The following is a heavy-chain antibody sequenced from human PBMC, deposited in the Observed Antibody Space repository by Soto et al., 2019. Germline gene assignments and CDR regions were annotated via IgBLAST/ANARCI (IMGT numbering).Heavy chain of an antibody. CDR1: GFNFSRYA. Sequence: QVQLVESGGGVVQPGKSLRLSCAASGFNFSRYAMHWVRQAPGKGLEWVTGISNDGSNKYYADSVKGRFTISRHNSKNTLFLQMNSLRPGDTGFYYCARKYSSNWYFSYWGQGPLVTVSS. D-gene: IGHD6-13*01. CDR2: ISNDGSNK. V-gene: IGHV3-30-3*01. J-gene: IGHJ4*02. CDR3: ARKYSSNWYFSY.